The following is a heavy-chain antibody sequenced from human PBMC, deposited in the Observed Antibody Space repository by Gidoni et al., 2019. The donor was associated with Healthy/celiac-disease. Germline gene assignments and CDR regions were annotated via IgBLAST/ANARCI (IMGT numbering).Heavy chain of an antibody. Sequence: EVQLVESGGGLVQPGRSLKLSCTASGFTFGDYAMSWFRQAPGKGLEWVGFIRSKAYGWTTEYAASVKGRFTISRDDSKSIAYLQMNSLKTEDTAVYYCTRGGSGWQPFDYWGQGTLVTVSS. V-gene: IGHV3-49*03. J-gene: IGHJ4*02. CDR1: GFTFGDYA. D-gene: IGHD6-19*01. CDR2: IRSKAYGWTT. CDR3: TRGGSGWQPFDY.